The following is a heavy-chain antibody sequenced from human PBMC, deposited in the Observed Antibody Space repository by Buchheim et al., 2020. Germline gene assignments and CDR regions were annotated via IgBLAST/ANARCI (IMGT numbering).Heavy chain of an antibody. Sequence: EVQLLESGGGLVQPGGSLRLSCAASGFTFSSYAMSWVRQAPGKGLEWISDISDDGSTKFYSDSVKGRFTISRDTARNSLYLQMNSLRDEDTAVYYCARDLAVVPGASYWGQGTL. J-gene: IGHJ4*02. CDR1: GFTFSSYA. V-gene: IGHV3-48*02. CDR3: ARDLAVVPGASY. D-gene: IGHD2-15*01. CDR2: ISDDGSTK.